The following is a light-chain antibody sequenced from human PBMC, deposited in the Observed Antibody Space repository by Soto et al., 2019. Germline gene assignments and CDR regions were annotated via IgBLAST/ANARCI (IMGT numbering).Light chain of an antibody. CDR3: HQSYNSLFT. CDR1: QSISGY. CDR2: AAS. V-gene: IGKV1-39*01. Sequence: DIQMTQSPSSLSASVGDRVTITCRASQSISGYLNWYQQKPGKAPKLLIYAASSFQSGVPSRFSGSGSGTDFTLTISSLQPEDFATYYCHQSYNSLFTFGPGTKVDIK. J-gene: IGKJ3*01.